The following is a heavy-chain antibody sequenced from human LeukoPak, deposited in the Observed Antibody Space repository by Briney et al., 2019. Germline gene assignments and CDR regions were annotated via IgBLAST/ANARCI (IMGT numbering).Heavy chain of an antibody. CDR2: ISYDGSNK. D-gene: IGHD5-24*01. CDR3: AKERDGCADY. J-gene: IGHJ4*02. Sequence: GGSLRLSCAASGFTFSSYGMHWVRQAPGKGLEWVAVISYDGSNKYYADSVKGRSTISRDNSKNTLYLQMNSLRAEDTAVYYCAKERDGCADYWGQGTLVTVSS. CDR1: GFTFSSYG. V-gene: IGHV3-30*18.